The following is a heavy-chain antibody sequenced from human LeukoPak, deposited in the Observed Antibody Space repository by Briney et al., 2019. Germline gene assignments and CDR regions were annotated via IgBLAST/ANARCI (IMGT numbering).Heavy chain of an antibody. J-gene: IGHJ6*02. Sequence: GGSLRLSCAASGFTFSSYAMSWVRQAPGKGLEWVSAISGSGGSTYYADSVKGRFTISRDNAKNSLYLQMNSLRAEDTAVYYCARDLRFLEWSNYYYYGMDVWGQGTTVTVSS. CDR3: ARDLRFLEWSNYYYYGMDV. V-gene: IGHV3-23*01. D-gene: IGHD3-3*01. CDR1: GFTFSSYA. CDR2: ISGSGGST.